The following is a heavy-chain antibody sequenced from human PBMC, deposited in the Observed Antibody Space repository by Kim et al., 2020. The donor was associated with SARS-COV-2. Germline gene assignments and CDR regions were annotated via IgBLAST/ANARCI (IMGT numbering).Heavy chain of an antibody. CDR2: GIP. D-gene: IGHD3-22*01. V-gene: IGHV1-69*01. Sequence: GIPKYGQKCQGRVTIFADESTNTAYMEVNSLRSEDTAMYYCARDSSGYWGYWGQGTLVTVSS. CDR3: ARDSSGYWGY. J-gene: IGHJ4*02.